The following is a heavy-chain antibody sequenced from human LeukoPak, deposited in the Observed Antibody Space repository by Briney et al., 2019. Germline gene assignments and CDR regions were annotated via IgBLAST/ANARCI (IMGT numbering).Heavy chain of an antibody. Sequence: SVKVSCKASGYTFTGYYMHWVRQAPGQGLEWMGGIIPIFGTANYAQKFQGRVTITADESTSTAYMELSSLRSEDTAVYYCARDTAEPPWAFDIWGQGTMVTVSS. V-gene: IGHV1-69*13. CDR2: IIPIFGTA. CDR3: ARDTAEPPWAFDI. J-gene: IGHJ3*02. CDR1: GYTFTGYY.